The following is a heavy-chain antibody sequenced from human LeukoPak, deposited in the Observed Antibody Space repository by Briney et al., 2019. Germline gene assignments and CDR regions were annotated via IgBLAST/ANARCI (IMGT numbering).Heavy chain of an antibody. CDR3: ARDYYGSGSPMWFDP. CDR1: GFTFSSYA. D-gene: IGHD3-10*01. Sequence: GGSLRLSCAASGFTFSSYAMHWVRQAPGKGLEWVAVISYDGSNKYYADSVKGRFTISRDNSKNTLYLQMNSLRAEDTAVYYCARDYYGSGSPMWFDPWGQGTLVTVSS. CDR2: ISYDGSNK. J-gene: IGHJ5*02. V-gene: IGHV3-30-3*01.